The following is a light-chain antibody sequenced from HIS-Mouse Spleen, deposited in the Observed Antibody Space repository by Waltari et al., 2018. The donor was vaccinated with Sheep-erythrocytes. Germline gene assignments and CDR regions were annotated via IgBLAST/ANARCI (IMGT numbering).Light chain of an antibody. CDR3: QAWDSSTAVV. J-gene: IGLJ2*01. CDR2: QDS. V-gene: IGLV3-1*01. CDR1: TLGDKY. Sequence: SYELTQPPSVSVSPGQTASITCSGDTLGDKYACWYQQKPGQSPVLVIYQDSKRPYGIPERFSGSNSGNTATLTISGTQAMDEADYYCQAWDSSTAVVFGGGTKLTVL.